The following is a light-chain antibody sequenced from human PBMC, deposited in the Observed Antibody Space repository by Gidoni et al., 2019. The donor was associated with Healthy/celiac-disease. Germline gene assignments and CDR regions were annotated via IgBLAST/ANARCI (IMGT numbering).Light chain of an antibody. CDR3: QQRSNWPLT. Sequence: EMVLTQSPATLSLSPGERATLSCRASQSVSSYLAWYQQKPGQAPSLLIYDASNRATGIPARFSGSGSGTDFTLTISILEPEDFAVYFCQQRSNWPLTFGGGTKVEIK. V-gene: IGKV3-11*01. J-gene: IGKJ4*01. CDR2: DAS. CDR1: QSVSSY.